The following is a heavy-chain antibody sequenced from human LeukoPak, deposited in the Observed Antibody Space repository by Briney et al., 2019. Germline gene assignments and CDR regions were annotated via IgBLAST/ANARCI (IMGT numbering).Heavy chain of an antibody. CDR3: ARLDTVMTTYWYFGL. CDR1: GGSISSSTYY. CDR2: IYYRGTT. J-gene: IGHJ2*01. Sequence: KPSETLSLTCTVSGGSISSSTYYWGWIRQPPGKGLEWIGSIYYRGTTYYNPSLKSRVTISVDTSKNQFSLKLSSVTAADTAVYYCARLDTVMTTYWYFGLWGRGTLVTVSS. D-gene: IGHD5-18*01. V-gene: IGHV4-39*01.